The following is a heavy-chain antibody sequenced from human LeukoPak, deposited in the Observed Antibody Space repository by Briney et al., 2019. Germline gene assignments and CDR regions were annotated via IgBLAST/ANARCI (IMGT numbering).Heavy chain of an antibody. V-gene: IGHV3-23*01. J-gene: IGHJ4*02. D-gene: IGHD5-12*01. CDR2: ISASGGST. CDR1: GFTFSSYA. Sequence: GGSLRLSCAASGFTFSSYAMSWVRQAPGKGLEWVSAISASGGSTFYANSVKGRFTISRDNSQNTLYLQMNSLRAEDTALYYCAKGRGYSGYDFFDYWGQGTLVTVSS. CDR3: AKGRGYSGYDFFDY.